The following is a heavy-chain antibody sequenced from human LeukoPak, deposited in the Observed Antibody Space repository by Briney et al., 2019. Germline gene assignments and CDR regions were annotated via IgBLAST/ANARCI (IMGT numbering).Heavy chain of an antibody. J-gene: IGHJ4*02. D-gene: IGHD2-2*01. V-gene: IGHV4-59*01. CDR2: IYNSGST. CDR1: GGSISSNY. Sequence: PSETLSLTCTVSGGSISSNYWSWIRQPPGKGLELVGYIYNSGSTIYNPSLKSRVTISVDTSKNQFSLKLSYVTAADTAVYYCAGASRVRFDYWGQGTLVTVSS. CDR3: AGASRVRFDY.